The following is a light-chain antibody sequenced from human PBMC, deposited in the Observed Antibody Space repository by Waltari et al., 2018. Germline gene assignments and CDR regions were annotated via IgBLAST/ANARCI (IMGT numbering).Light chain of an antibody. CDR1: ALPKQY. Sequence: SYELTQPPSVSVSPGQTARITCSGDALPKQYVYWYQQKPGQAPVLMIYKDNERPSGIPERFSGSSSGTTVTLTISGVQAEDEADYYCQSGNSRGSYYVVGTGTKVTVL. V-gene: IGLV3-25*03. J-gene: IGLJ1*01. CDR2: KDN. CDR3: QSGNSRGSYYV.